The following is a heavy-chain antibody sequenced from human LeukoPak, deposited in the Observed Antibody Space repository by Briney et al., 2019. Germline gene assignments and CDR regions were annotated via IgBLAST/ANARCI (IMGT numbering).Heavy chain of an antibody. CDR2: VDLSGFSR. V-gene: IGHV3-48*01. CDR1: GFTFTNAW. CDR3: VTSGNFRFHH. J-gene: IGHJ1*01. Sequence: GGSLRLSCAASGFTFTNAWMTWVRQAPGKGLEWVSYVDLSGFSRSYADSVKGRFTISRDKAKNSVFLQMSSLRAEDTAVYYCVTSGNFRFHHWGQGTLVTVSS. D-gene: IGHD5-12*01.